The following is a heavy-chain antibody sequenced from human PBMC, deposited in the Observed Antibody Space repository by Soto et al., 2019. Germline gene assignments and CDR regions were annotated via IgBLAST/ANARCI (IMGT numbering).Heavy chain of an antibody. CDR2: IYPGDSDT. V-gene: IGHV5-51*01. J-gene: IGHJ4*02. CDR3: ARRATYYHYFDY. CDR1: GYSFTSDW. D-gene: IGHD3-16*01. Sequence: PGESLKISCKGSGYSFTSDWIAWVRQMPGKGLEYMGIIYPGDSDTRYSPSFQGQVTISADKSTSTAYVQWSSLKASDTATYYCARRATYYHYFDYWGQGTLVTVSS.